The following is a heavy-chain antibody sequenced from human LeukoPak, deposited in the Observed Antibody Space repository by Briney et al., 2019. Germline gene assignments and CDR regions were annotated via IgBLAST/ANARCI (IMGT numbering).Heavy chain of an antibody. Sequence: PGGSLRLSCAASGFTFSSYGMHWVRQAPGKGLEWVAVIWYDGSNKYYADSVKGRFTISRDNSKNTLYLQMNSLRAGDTAIYYCAKPTYGPGSFLIDFWGPGTLVTVSS. CDR2: IWYDGSNK. D-gene: IGHD3-10*01. V-gene: IGHV3-33*06. J-gene: IGHJ4*02. CDR1: GFTFSSYG. CDR3: AKPTYGPGSFLIDF.